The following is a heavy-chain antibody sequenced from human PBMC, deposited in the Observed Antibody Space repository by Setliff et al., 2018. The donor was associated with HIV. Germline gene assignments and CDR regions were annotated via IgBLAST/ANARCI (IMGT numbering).Heavy chain of an antibody. CDR3: AREGRHYSSAWTFDY. J-gene: IGHJ4*02. V-gene: IGHV4-59*11. CDR2: IHYSGST. D-gene: IGHD6-19*01. Sequence: PSETLSLTCTVSGGSISSPYWSWIRQPPGKGLEWIGYIHYSGSTNYNPSLKTRVTISVDTSKNQFFLKLSSVTAADTAVYYCAREGRHYSSAWTFDYWGQGTLVTVSS. CDR1: GGSISSPY.